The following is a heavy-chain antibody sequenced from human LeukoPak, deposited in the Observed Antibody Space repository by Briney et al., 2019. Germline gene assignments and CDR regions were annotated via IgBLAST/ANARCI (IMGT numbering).Heavy chain of an antibody. Sequence: GGSLRLSCSASGFTFSSFVMRWVRQAPGKGLEYVSGISGDGARTYYADSVKGRFTISRDNSKNTLYVQMTSLKTEDTAVYYCVYQVQGVVKWGQGTLVTVSS. J-gene: IGHJ4*02. CDR3: VYQVQGVVK. CDR2: ISGDGART. D-gene: IGHD3-3*01. CDR1: GFTFSSFV. V-gene: IGHV3-64*05.